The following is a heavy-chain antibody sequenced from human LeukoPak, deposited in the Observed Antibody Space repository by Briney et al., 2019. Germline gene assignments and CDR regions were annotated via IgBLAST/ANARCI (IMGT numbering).Heavy chain of an antibody. CDR2: ISGSGGST. V-gene: IGHV3-23*01. D-gene: IGHD2-2*01. Sequence: HPGGSLRLSCAASGFTFSSYAMSWVRQAPGKGLEWVSAISGSGGSTYYADSVKGRFTISRDNAKNSLYLQMSSLRAEDTAVYYCARANIPIVVVPAANYYYGMDVWGQGTTVTVSS. CDR1: GFTFSSYA. J-gene: IGHJ6*02. CDR3: ARANIPIVVVPAANYYYGMDV.